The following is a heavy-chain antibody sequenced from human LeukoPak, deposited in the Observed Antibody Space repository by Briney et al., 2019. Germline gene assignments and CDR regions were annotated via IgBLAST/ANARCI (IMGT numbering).Heavy chain of an antibody. CDR1: GYIFTSYW. V-gene: IGHV5-51*01. CDR3: ARRRRDGYYFDY. CDR2: IYPGDSDT. J-gene: IGHJ4*02. Sequence: HGESLEISCQGSGYIFTSYWIGWVRQLPGKGLEWMGIIYPGDSDTRYSPSFQGQVTISADKSISTASLQWSSLKASDTAMYYCARRRRDGYYFDYWGQGTLVTVSS. D-gene: IGHD5-24*01.